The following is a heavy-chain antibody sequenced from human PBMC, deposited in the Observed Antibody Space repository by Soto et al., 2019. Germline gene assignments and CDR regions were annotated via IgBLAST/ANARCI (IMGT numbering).Heavy chain of an antibody. V-gene: IGHV3-30*03. CDR3: AAPQRAYCGGDCYAQFDY. D-gene: IGHD2-21*02. CDR2: ISYDGSNK. J-gene: IGHJ4*02. CDR1: GFTFSSYG. Sequence: GGSLRLSCAASGFTFSSYGMHWVRQAPGKGLEWVAVISYDGSNKYYADSVKGRFTISRDNSKNTLYLQMNSLRAEDTAVYYCAAPQRAYCGGDCYAQFDYWGQGTLVTVSS.